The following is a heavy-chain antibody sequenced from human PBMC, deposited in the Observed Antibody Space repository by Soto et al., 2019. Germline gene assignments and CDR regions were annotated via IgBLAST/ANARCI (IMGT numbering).Heavy chain of an antibody. D-gene: IGHD2-15*01. CDR2: IIPIFGTA. Sequence: ASVKVSCKASGYTFTSYGISWVRQAPGQGLEWMGGIIPIFGTANYAQKFQGRVTITADESTSTAYMEPSSLRSEDTAVYYCARESRYCSGGSCYFLPGIDYWGQGTLVTVSS. J-gene: IGHJ4*02. CDR3: ARESRYCSGGSCYFLPGIDY. V-gene: IGHV1-69*13. CDR1: GYTFTSYG.